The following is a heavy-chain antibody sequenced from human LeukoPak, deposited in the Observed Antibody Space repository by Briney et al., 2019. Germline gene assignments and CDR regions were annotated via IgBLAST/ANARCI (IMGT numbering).Heavy chain of an antibody. Sequence: QTGGSLRLSCAASGFTFTSYSMNWVRQAPGKGLEWVSTISGGGGSTYYADSVKGRFTISRDNSKNTLYLQVNSLRAEDTAVYYCARSAGRYYYYGVDVWGQGTTVTVSS. V-gene: IGHV3-23*01. CDR1: GFTFTSYS. J-gene: IGHJ6*02. CDR3: ARSAGRYYYYGVDV. CDR2: ISGGGGST.